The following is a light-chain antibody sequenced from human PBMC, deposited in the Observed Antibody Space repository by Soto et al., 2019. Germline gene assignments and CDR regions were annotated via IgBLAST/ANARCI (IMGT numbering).Light chain of an antibody. CDR1: SSDVGGYNY. V-gene: IGLV2-14*01. J-gene: IGLJ1*01. CDR3: SSYTSSSTRV. CDR2: EVS. Sequence: QSVLTPPDSVSESPGQSTTISCTRTSSDVGGYNYVSWYQQHPGKAPKLMIYEVSNRPSGCSNRFSRSKSANTSSLTISGLQAEDVADYYCSSYTSSSTRVFGTGTKVTVL.